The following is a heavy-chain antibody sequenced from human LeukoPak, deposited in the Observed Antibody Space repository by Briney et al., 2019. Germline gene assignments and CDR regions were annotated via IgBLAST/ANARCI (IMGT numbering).Heavy chain of an antibody. V-gene: IGHV3-30*02. CDR1: GFSFSSYG. Sequence: PGGSLRLSCAASGFSFSSYGMHWVRQAPGKGLEWVAFIRYDGSYKYYTEYTKGRFSISRDNSKNTLSLQMNSLRAEDTAVYYCAKDRNVQNKDLWLGVRRRWGQIDLWGQGTLVTVSS. D-gene: IGHD3-10*01. CDR2: IRYDGSYK. CDR3: AKDRNVQNKDLWLGVRRRWGQIDL. J-gene: IGHJ5*02.